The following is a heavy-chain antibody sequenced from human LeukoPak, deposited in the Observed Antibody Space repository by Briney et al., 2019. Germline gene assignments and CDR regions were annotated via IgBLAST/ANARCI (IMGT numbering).Heavy chain of an antibody. D-gene: IGHD3-22*01. V-gene: IGHV1-69*06. CDR2: IIPIFGTA. Sequence: SVKVSCKASGGTFSSYAISWVRQAPGQGLEWMGGIIPIFGTANYAQKFQGRVTITADKSTSTAYMELSSLRSEDTAVYYCTYDSSGIDAFDIWGQGTMVAVSS. CDR3: TYDSSGIDAFDI. CDR1: GGTFSSYA. J-gene: IGHJ3*02.